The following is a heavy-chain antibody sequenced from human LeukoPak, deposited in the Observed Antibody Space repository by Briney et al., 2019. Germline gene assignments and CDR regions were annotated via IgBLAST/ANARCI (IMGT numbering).Heavy chain of an antibody. CDR1: GFTFSSYW. J-gene: IGHJ4*02. CDR2: IKQDGSEK. Sequence: EGSLRLSCAASGFTFSSYWMSWVRQAPGKGLEWVANIKQDGSEKYYVDSVKGRFTISRDNAKNSLYLQMNSLRAEDTAVYYCASVPPDWGSGSYYYWGQGTLVTVSS. V-gene: IGHV3-7*01. D-gene: IGHD3-10*01. CDR3: ASVPPDWGSGSYYY.